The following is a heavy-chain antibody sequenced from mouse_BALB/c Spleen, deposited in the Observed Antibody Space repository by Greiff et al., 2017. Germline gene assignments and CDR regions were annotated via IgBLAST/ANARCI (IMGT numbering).Heavy chain of an antibody. CDR1: GFTFSSYA. Sequence: EVKLMESGGGLVKPGGSLKLSCAASGFTFSSYAMSWVRQTPEKRLEWVASISSGGSTYYPDSVKGRFTISRDNARNILYLQMSSLRSEDTAMYYCARGGLGYYYAMDYWGQGTSVTVSS. J-gene: IGHJ4*01. V-gene: IGHV5-6-5*01. CDR2: ISSGGST. CDR3: ARGGLGYYYAMDY. D-gene: IGHD4-1*01.